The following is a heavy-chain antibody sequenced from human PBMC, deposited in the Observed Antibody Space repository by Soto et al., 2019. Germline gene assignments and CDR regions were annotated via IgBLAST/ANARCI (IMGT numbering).Heavy chain of an antibody. CDR3: ARLDSGSFYYYYGMDV. CDR1: GYSFTSYW. Sequence: GESLKISCKVSGYSFTSYWISGVRQMPGKGLEWMGRIDPSDSYTNYSPSFQGHVTISADKSISTAHLQWSSLKASDTAMYYCARLDSGSFYYYYGMDVWGQGTTVTVSS. V-gene: IGHV5-10-1*01. CDR2: IDPSDSYT. D-gene: IGHD1-26*01. J-gene: IGHJ6*02.